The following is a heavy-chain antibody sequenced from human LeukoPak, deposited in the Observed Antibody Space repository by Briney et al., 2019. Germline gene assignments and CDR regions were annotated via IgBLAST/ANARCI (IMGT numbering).Heavy chain of an antibody. CDR1: GGSISSSSYY. D-gene: IGHD2/OR15-2a*01. CDR3: ARISDGAFDI. V-gene: IGHV4-39*01. CDR2: IYYSGST. Sequence: SETLSLTCTVSGGSISSSSYYWGWIRQPPGKWLEWIGRIYYSGSTYYNPSLKSRVTISVDTSKNQFSLKLSSVTAADTAVYYCARISDGAFDIWGQGTMVTVSS. J-gene: IGHJ3*02.